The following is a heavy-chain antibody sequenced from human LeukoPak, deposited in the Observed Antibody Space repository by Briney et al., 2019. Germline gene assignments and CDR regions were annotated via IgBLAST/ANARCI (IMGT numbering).Heavy chain of an antibody. V-gene: IGHV4-4*02. J-gene: IGHJ4*02. CDR3: ARYRGYSYGYYFGY. CDR2: IYHSGST. CDR1: GGSISSSNW. Sequence: SGTLSLTCAVSGGSISSSNWWSWVRQPPGKGLEWIGEIYHSGSTNYNPSLKSRVTISVDKSKNQFSLKLSSVTAADTAVYYCARYRGYSYGYYFGYWGQGTLVTVSS. D-gene: IGHD5-18*01.